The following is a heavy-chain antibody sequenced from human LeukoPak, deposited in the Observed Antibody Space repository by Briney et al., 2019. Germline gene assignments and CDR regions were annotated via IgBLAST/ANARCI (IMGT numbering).Heavy chain of an antibody. V-gene: IGHV3-33*01. J-gene: IGHJ4*02. CDR2: IWYDGSNK. Sequence: GGSLRLSCAASGFTLSSYGMHWVRQAPGKGLEGVAVIWYDGSNKYYADSVKGRFTISRDNSKNTLYLQMNSLRAEDTAVYYCARDVYGDYIFDYWGQGTLVTVSS. CDR3: ARDVYGDYIFDY. D-gene: IGHD4-17*01. CDR1: GFTLSSYG.